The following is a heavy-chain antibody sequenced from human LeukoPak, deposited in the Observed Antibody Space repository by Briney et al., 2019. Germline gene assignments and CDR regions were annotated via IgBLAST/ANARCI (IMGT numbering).Heavy chain of an antibody. Sequence: GGSLRLSCAASGYTFSSYGMHWVRQAPGKGREWVAFIRYDGSNKYYADSVKGRFTISRDNSKNTLYLQMNSLRAEDTAVYYCAKDQYGDRSYNDYWGQGTLVTVSS. CDR1: GYTFSSYG. CDR3: AKDQYGDRSYNDY. D-gene: IGHD4-17*01. CDR2: IRYDGSNK. J-gene: IGHJ4*02. V-gene: IGHV3-30*02.